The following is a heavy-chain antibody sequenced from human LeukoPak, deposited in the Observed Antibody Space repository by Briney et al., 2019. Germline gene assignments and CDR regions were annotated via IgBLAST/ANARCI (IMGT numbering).Heavy chain of an antibody. D-gene: IGHD6-13*01. CDR3: AKDMKIKAAGYYFDY. CDR1: GFTFSDYG. CDR2: IANDGRDK. V-gene: IGHV3-30*18. Sequence: GGSLRLSVAASGFTFSDYGMHWVRQAPGKGLEWVAGIANDGRDKKYADSVRGRFTISRDNSKNTVYLQMNSLRAEDTAVFYCAKDMKIKAAGYYFDYWGQGTLVTVSS. J-gene: IGHJ4*02.